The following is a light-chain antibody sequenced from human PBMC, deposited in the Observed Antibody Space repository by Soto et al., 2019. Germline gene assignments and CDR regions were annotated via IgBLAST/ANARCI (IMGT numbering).Light chain of an antibody. CDR3: QSYDSSLSGSV. Sequence: QAVVTQPPSVSGAPGQRVTISCTGSSSNIGTDYDVHWYQQLPGTAPKLLIHGNSNRPSGVPDRFSGSKSGTSASLAITGLQAEDEADYYCQSYDSSLSGSVFGGGTKLTVL. V-gene: IGLV1-40*01. CDR1: SSNIGTDYD. J-gene: IGLJ3*02. CDR2: GNS.